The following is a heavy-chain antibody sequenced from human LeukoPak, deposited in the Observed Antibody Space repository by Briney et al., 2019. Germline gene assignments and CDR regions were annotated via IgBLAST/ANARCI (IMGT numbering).Heavy chain of an antibody. CDR1: GFTFSTYA. CDR3: AKDNGGNGGSWYSPVDF. V-gene: IGHV3-23*01. D-gene: IGHD2-15*01. CDR2: ISGSSNNT. Sequence: GGSLRLSCAASGFTFSTYAMSWVRQAPGKGLEWVSVISGSSNNTYYADSVKGRFTISRDNSKNTLSLQMSSLRAEDTAVLYCAKDNGGNGGSWYSPVDFWGQGTLGTASS. J-gene: IGHJ4*02.